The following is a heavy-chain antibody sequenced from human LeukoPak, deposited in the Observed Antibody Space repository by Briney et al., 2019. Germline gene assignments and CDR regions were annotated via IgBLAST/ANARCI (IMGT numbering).Heavy chain of an antibody. Sequence: GASVKVSCKASGYTFTGYYMHWVRQAPGQGLEWMGGIIPIFGTANYAQKFQGRVTITADESTSTAYMELSSLRSEDTAVYYCASHDYSNFGSYDYWGQGTLVTVSS. V-gene: IGHV1-69*13. J-gene: IGHJ4*02. CDR3: ASHDYSNFGSYDY. CDR2: IIPIFGTA. D-gene: IGHD4-11*01. CDR1: GYTFTGYY.